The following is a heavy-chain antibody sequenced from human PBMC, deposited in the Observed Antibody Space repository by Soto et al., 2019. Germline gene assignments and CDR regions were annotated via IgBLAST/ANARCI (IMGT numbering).Heavy chain of an antibody. J-gene: IGHJ5*02. V-gene: IGHV4-39*01. CDR2: IYYSGST. CDR1: GGSISSSSYY. Sequence: SETLSLTCTVSGGSISSSSYYWGWIRQPPGKGLEWIGSIYYSGSTYYNPSLKSRVTISVDTSKNQFSLKLSSVTAADTAVYYCATDRVVVAATPVPTGWFDPWGQGTLVTVSS. CDR3: ATDRVVVAATPVPTGWFDP. D-gene: IGHD2-15*01.